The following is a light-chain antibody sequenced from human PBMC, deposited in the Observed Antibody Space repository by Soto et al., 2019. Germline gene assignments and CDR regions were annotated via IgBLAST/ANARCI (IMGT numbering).Light chain of an antibody. J-gene: IGKJ3*01. V-gene: IGKV3-20*01. CDR2: DES. CDR3: QQYGSSQWLLT. Sequence: EIVLTQSPGTLSLSPGERATLSCRASQSVSSSYVAWYQQTPGQAPRLLIYDESRRATAIPDRFSGSGSGSDLAFTLSRLELEYFALYDCQQYGSSQWLLTFGPGTKVEIK. CDR1: QSVSSSY.